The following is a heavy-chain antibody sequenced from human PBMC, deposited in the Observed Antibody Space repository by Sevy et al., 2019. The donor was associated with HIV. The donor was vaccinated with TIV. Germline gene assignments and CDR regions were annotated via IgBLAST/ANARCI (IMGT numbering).Heavy chain of an antibody. V-gene: IGHV3-23*01. CDR3: AKVLVTMIVVANYFDY. CDR2: ISGSGGST. Sequence: GGSLRLSCAASGFTFRSYAMGWVRQAPGKGLEWVSAISGSGGSTYYADSVKGRFTISRDNSKNTLYLQMNSLRAEDTAVYYCAKVLVTMIVVANYFDYWGQGTLVTVSS. CDR1: GFTFRSYA. D-gene: IGHD3-22*01. J-gene: IGHJ4*02.